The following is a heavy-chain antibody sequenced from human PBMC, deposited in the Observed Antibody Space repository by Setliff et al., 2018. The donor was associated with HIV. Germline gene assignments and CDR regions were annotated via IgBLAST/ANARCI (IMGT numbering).Heavy chain of an antibody. D-gene: IGHD6-13*01. CDR1: GGSITSGSYS. J-gene: IGHJ4*02. Sequence: SETLSLTCTVSGGSITSGSYSWTWIRQPAGKGLEWIGHVASSGNIDYNPSLKSRVTISADTSKNQFSLKLTSVTTADTAVYYCARQGRGLIAAVDYWGQGTLVTVSS. CDR2: VASSGNI. CDR3: ARQGRGLIAAVDY. V-gene: IGHV4-61*09.